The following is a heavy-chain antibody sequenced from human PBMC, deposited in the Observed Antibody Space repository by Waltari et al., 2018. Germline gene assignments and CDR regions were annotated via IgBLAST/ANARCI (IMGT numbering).Heavy chain of an antibody. CDR2: TYYRSKWYN. D-gene: IGHD6-19*01. Sequence: QVQLQQSGPGLVKPSQTLSLTCAISGDSVSSNSAAWNWIRQSPSRGLEWRGSTYYRSKWYNDYAVSVKSRITINPDTSKNQFSLQLNSVTPEDTAVYYCAREPGIAVAAPFDYWGQGTLVTVSS. J-gene: IGHJ4*02. CDR3: AREPGIAVAAPFDY. CDR1: GDSVSSNSAA. V-gene: IGHV6-1*01.